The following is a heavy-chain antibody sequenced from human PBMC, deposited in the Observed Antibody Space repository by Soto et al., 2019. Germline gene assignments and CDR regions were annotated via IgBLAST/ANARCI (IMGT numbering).Heavy chain of an antibody. CDR3: VRRSPEDAFDI. J-gene: IGHJ3*02. V-gene: IGHV4-30-2*01. CDR2: IYEGGNT. CDR1: GGSIISGGYS. Sequence: QLQLQESGSGLVKPSQTLSLTCAVSGGSIISGGYSWSWIRQPPGKGLQWIGHIYEGGNTYYTPSLESRVAISTDKSKNQFSLRLSSVTAADTAVYYCVRRSPEDAFDIWGQGTMVTVS.